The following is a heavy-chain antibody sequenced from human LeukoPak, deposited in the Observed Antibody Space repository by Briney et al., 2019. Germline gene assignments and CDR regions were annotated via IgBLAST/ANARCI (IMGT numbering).Heavy chain of an antibody. D-gene: IGHD1-14*01. CDR2: IGGGDDI. CDR3: VKDATPGNLMWDYFDS. CDR1: GFNLYIYG. Sequence: GGSLRLSCFASGFNLYIYGISWVRQAPGKGLEWVSSIGGGDDIHYADSVKGRFTGSRDNLKSTIYLQMNGLRAEDTAIYYCVKDATPGNLMWDYFDSWGQGTLVSVCS. V-gene: IGHV3-23*01. J-gene: IGHJ4*02.